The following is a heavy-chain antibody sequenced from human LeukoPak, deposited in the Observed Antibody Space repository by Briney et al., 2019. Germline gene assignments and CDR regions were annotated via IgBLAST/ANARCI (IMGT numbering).Heavy chain of an antibody. CDR1: GGSFSGYY. CDR3: VSDILTGHDAFDI. J-gene: IGHJ3*02. CDR2: INHSGST. Sequence: SETLSLTCAVYGGSFSGYYWSWIRQPPGKGLEWIGEINHSGSTNYNPSLKSRVTISVDTSKNQFSLKLSSVTAADTAVYYCVSDILTGHDAFDIWGQGTMVTVSS. D-gene: IGHD3-9*01. V-gene: IGHV4-34*01.